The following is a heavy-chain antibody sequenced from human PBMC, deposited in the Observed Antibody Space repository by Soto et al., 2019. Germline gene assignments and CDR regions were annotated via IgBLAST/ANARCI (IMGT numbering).Heavy chain of an antibody. Sequence: PGGSLRLSCAASGFTFTTYAMGWVRQAPGKGLEWVSSISGSGAGTFYADSVKGRFTISRDSAKKMVYLQMNGLRADDTAVYYCAKEALTVAGNNFDSWGQGTLVTVSS. CDR1: GFTFTTYA. D-gene: IGHD6-19*01. V-gene: IGHV3-23*01. CDR2: ISGSGAGT. CDR3: AKEALTVAGNNFDS. J-gene: IGHJ4*02.